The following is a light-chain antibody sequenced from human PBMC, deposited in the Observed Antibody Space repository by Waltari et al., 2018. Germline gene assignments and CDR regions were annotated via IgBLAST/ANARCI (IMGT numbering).Light chain of an antibody. V-gene: IGLV2-14*01. J-gene: IGLJ2*01. CDR2: YLS. CDR3: SSQSSNDVVL. Sequence: QSALTQPASVSGSLGQSLTIFCAGTSNDVGGYNSVSWYQEHPGQAPRVIIYYLSDPPSGVSDRFSGSKSGNTASLTISGLQAEDEADYYCSSQSSNDVVLFGGGTKLTVL. CDR1: SNDVGGYNS.